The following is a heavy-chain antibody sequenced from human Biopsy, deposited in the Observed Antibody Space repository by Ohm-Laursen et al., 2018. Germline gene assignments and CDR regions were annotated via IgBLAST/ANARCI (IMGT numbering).Heavy chain of an antibody. J-gene: IGHJ4*02. V-gene: IGHV4-61*01. CDR2: ISNIGST. CDR1: GASVTSGSYY. Sequence: GTLSLTCTVSGASVTSGSYYWSWIRQPPGKGLEWLGYISNIGSTNYNPSLKSRVTISVDASKNHFSLKLTSVTAADTAVYYCARESALAGDFDSWGQGTLVTVSS. CDR3: ARESALAGDFDS. D-gene: IGHD6-19*01.